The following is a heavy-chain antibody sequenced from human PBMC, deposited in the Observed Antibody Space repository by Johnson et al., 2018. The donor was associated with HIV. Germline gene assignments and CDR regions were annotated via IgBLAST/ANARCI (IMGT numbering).Heavy chain of an antibody. J-gene: IGHJ3*02. Sequence: QVQLVESGGGVVQPGRSLRLSCAASGFTFSSYPMHWVRQAPGKGLEWVAVISYDGSNKYYAEPVKGRFTISRDNSKNTLYLQMNSLRAEDTAVYYCASRTGWDAFDIWGQGTMVTVSS. CDR2: ISYDGSNK. CDR1: GFTFSSYP. V-gene: IGHV3-30*04. CDR3: ASRTGWDAFDI. D-gene: IGHD7-27*01.